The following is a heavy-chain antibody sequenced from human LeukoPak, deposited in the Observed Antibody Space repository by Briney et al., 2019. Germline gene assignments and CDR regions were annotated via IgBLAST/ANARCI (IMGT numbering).Heavy chain of an antibody. CDR3: ARDSSGYYYGYWYFDL. Sequence: SETLSLTCTVSGGSISSYYWSWIRQPAGKGLEWIGRIYTSGSTNYNPSLKSRVTMSVDTSKNQFSLKLSSVTAADTAVYYCARDSSGYYYGYWYFDLWGRGTLVTVSS. D-gene: IGHD3-22*01. J-gene: IGHJ2*01. CDR1: GGSISSYY. CDR2: IYTSGST. V-gene: IGHV4-4*07.